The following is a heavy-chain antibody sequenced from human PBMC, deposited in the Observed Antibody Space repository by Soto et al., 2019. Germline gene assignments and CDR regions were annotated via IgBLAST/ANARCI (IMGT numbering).Heavy chain of an antibody. CDR3: ATHSSSWYEDAFDI. V-gene: IGHV5-51*01. Sequence: PXESLKVSWQCSGYSFTSYWIGWVRQMPGKGLEWMGIIYPGDSDTRYSPSFQGQVTISADKSTSTAYLQWSSLKASDTAMYYCATHSSSWYEDAFDIWGQGTMVTVSS. J-gene: IGHJ3*02. CDR1: GYSFTSYW. CDR2: IYPGDSDT. D-gene: IGHD6-13*01.